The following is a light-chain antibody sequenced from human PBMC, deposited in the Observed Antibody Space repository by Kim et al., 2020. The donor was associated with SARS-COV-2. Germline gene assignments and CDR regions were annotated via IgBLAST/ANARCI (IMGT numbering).Light chain of an antibody. Sequence: DFQMTQSPSSLSASVGDRVTLTCRASQSISTNLNWYQQKPGEAPKLLIFAAASLHSGVPSRFSASGSGTDFTLTISSLQPKDFATYYCQQSYRIPLTFGGGTKVDIK. V-gene: IGKV1-39*01. CDR1: QSISTN. CDR3: QQSYRIPLT. CDR2: AAA. J-gene: IGKJ4*01.